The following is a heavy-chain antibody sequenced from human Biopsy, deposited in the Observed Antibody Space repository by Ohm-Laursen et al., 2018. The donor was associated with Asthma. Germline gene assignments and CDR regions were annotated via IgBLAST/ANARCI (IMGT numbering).Heavy chain of an antibody. CDR2: ISSSGTTI. Sequence: SLRLSCAAPGFPFSDYYMSWIRQAPGKGLEWVSYISSSGTTIFNADSVKGRFTISRDNAKNSLYLQMNSLRAEDTALYYCARIGPEWELPGREYSLHHWGEGTLVTVSS. J-gene: IGHJ1*01. D-gene: IGHD1-26*01. CDR3: ARIGPEWELPGREYSLHH. V-gene: IGHV3-11*04. CDR1: GFPFSDYY.